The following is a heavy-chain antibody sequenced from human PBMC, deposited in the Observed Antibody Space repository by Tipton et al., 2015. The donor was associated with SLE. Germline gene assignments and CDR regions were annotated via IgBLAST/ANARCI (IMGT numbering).Heavy chain of an antibody. CDR2: IYYSGST. CDR3: ASIVGATTEYYYYGMDV. D-gene: IGHD1-26*01. Sequence: TLSLTCTASGGSISSGGYYWSWIRQHPGKGLEWIGYIYYSGSTYYNPSLKSRVTISVDTSKNQFSLKLSSVTAADTAVYYCASIVGATTEYYYYGMDVWGQGTPVTVSS. V-gene: IGHV4-31*03. J-gene: IGHJ6*02. CDR1: GGSISSGGYY.